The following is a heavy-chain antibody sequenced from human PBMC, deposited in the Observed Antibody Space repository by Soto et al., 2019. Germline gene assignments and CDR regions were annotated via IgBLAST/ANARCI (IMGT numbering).Heavy chain of an antibody. Sequence: QVQLVQSGAEVKKPGASVKVSCKTSGYTFTSHGISWVRQAPGQGLEWMGWISAYNGNTTYAQKLQGRVTMPTDTXRSPAYMELRSLRSDDTAVYYCARTYCRSARCYSDYWGQGTLVTVSS. D-gene: IGHD2-2*01. CDR3: ARTYCRSARCYSDY. CDR2: ISAYNGNT. V-gene: IGHV1-18*04. J-gene: IGHJ4*02. CDR1: GYTFTSHG.